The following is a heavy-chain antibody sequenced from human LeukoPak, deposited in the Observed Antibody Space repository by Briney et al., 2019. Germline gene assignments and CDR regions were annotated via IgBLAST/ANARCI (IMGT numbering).Heavy chain of an antibody. V-gene: IGHV1-18*01. D-gene: IGHD3-10*01. CDR2: ISAYNGNT. Sequence: ASVKVSCKASGYTFTSYGISWVRQAPGQGLEWMGWISAYNGNTNYAQKFQGRVTMTTDTSTSTASMELRSLRSDDTAVYYCARAVRGVNPGSYYAFYFDYWGQGTLVTVSS. CDR1: GYTFTSYG. J-gene: IGHJ4*02. CDR3: ARAVRGVNPGSYYAFYFDY.